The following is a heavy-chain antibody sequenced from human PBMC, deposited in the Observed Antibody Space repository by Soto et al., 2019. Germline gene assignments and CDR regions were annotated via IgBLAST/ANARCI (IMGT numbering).Heavy chain of an antibody. J-gene: IGHJ4*02. Sequence: EVQLVESGGGLVQPGGSLRLYCVGSGFMFDSFAMNWVRQAPGKGLEWVAYINGGSDSIYYAESVKGRFTISRDNARNSLSLQMNSLSDEDTAVYYCAKSGDSAGWGTDFWGQGTLVTVSS. CDR3: AKSGDSAGWGTDF. V-gene: IGHV3-48*02. D-gene: IGHD6-19*01. CDR2: INGGSDSI. CDR1: GFMFDSFA.